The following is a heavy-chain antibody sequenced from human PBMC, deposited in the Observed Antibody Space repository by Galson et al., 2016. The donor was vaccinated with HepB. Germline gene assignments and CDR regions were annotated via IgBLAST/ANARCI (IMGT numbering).Heavy chain of an antibody. D-gene: IGHD2/OR15-2a*01. CDR2: IDYDDDK. Sequence: PALVKPTQTLTLTCTLSGFSLSTRKMCVIWIRQPPGKALEWLAMIDYDDDKFYNTSLRTRLTISRDTSKNQVILTMTNMDPVDTATYYCSHIPPLGDSMGPRGDFDYWGQGTPVTVSS. CDR1: GFSLSTRKMC. CDR3: SHIPPLGDSMGPRGDFDY. V-gene: IGHV2-70*12. J-gene: IGHJ4*02.